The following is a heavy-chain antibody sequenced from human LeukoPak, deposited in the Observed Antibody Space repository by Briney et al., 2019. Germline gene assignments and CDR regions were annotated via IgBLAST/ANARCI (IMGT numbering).Heavy chain of an antibody. CDR3: ARELYCGGDCYSGFDY. V-gene: IGHV4-59*06. CDR2: IYYSGST. D-gene: IGHD2-21*02. CDR1: AASITTYY. J-gene: IGHJ4*02. Sequence: PSETLSLTCPVSAASITTYYWSWIRQHPGKGLEWIGYIYYSGSTYYNPSLKSRVTISVDTSKNQFSLKLSSVTAADTAVYYCARELYCGGDCYSGFDYWGQGTLVTVSS.